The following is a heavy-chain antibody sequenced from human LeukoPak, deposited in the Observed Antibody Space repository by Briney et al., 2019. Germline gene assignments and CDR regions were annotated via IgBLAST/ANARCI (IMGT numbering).Heavy chain of an antibody. J-gene: IGHJ4*02. Sequence: ASVKVSCKVSGYTLTELSMHWVRQAPGKGLEWMGGFDPEDGETIYAQKFQGRVTMTEDTSTDTAYMELSSLRSEDTAVYYCATALQFFACLFNYGGREPLVTVS. CDR3: ATALQFFACLFNY. CDR2: FDPEDGET. D-gene: IGHD3-9*01. V-gene: IGHV1-24*01. CDR1: GYTLTELS.